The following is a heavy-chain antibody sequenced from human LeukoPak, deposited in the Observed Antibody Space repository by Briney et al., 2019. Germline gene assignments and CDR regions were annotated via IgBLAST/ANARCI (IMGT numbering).Heavy chain of an antibody. Sequence: GASVKVSCKASGGTFSSYAISWVRQAPGQGLEWMGGIIPIFGTANYAQKFQGRVTITTDESTSTAYMELSSLRSEDTAVYYCAREVRSGYDRYYFDYWGQGTLVTVSS. D-gene: IGHD5-12*01. CDR2: IIPIFGTA. CDR1: GGTFSSYA. J-gene: IGHJ4*02. CDR3: AREVRSGYDRYYFDY. V-gene: IGHV1-69*05.